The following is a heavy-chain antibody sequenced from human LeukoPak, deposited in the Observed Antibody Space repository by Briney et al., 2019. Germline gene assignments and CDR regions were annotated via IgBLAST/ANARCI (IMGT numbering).Heavy chain of an antibody. J-gene: IGHJ3*02. CDR2: FDPEDGET. D-gene: IGHD2-2*01. Sequence: GASVKVSCKVSGYTLTELSMHWVRQAPGKGLEWMGGFDPEDGETTYAQKFQGRVTMTEDTSTDTAYMELSSLRSEDTAVYYCATGVVPAAIDAFDIWGQGTMVTVSS. CDR1: GYTLTELS. CDR3: ATGVVPAAIDAFDI. V-gene: IGHV1-24*01.